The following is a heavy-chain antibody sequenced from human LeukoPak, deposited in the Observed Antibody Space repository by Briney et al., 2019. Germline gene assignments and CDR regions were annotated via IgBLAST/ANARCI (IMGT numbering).Heavy chain of an antibody. CDR2: IHYTGSA. D-gene: IGHD6-6*01. CDR1: GGSISTSSYY. Sequence: SETLSLTCTVSGGSISTSSYYWGWIRQTPGKRLEWIGSIHYTGSAFYNPSLQSRVTISVDTSKKQFSLRLSSVTAADMGVYYRARQISTRPEYFQEWGQGTLVSVSS. CDR3: ARQISTRPEYFQE. J-gene: IGHJ1*01. V-gene: IGHV4-39*01.